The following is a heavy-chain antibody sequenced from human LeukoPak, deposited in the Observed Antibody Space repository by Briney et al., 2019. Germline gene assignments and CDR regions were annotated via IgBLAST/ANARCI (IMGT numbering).Heavy chain of an antibody. CDR3: ARGGEPYYDFWSGYLEDYYFDY. D-gene: IGHD3-3*01. CDR1: GYTFTSYG. J-gene: IGHJ4*02. V-gene: IGHV1-18*01. CDR2: ISAYNGNT. Sequence: GASVKVSRKASGYTFTSYGISWVRQAPGQGLEWMGRISAYNGNTNYAQKLQGRVTMTTDTSTSTAYMELRSLSSDDTAVYYCARGGEPYYDFWSGYLEDYYFDYWGQGTLVTVSS.